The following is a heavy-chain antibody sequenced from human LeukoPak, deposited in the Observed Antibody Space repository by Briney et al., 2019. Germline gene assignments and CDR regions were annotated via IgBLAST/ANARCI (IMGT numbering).Heavy chain of an antibody. Sequence: GGSLRLSCAASGFTFSSYAMSWVRQGPGKGLEWVSSISAETNNTYYSDSVKGRFTISRDNSKSTVFLQMNDLTIEDTAIYYCAKRYSDGGFDPWGQGTLVTVSS. CDR2: ISAETNNT. CDR3: AKRYSDGGFDP. J-gene: IGHJ5*02. CDR1: GFTFSSYA. D-gene: IGHD3-10*01. V-gene: IGHV3-23*01.